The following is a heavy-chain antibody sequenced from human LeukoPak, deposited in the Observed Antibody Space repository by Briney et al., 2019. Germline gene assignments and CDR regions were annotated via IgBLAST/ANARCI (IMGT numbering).Heavy chain of an antibody. Sequence: ASVKVSCKASGYTFTSYAMHWVRQAPGQRLEWMGWINAGNGNTKYSQEFQGRVTITRDTSASTAYMELSSLRSGDTAVYYCARDNSVRDEAWWFNPWGQGTLVTVSS. CDR3: ARDNSVRDEAWWFNP. D-gene: IGHD5-24*01. J-gene: IGHJ5*02. CDR2: INAGNGNT. V-gene: IGHV1-3*03. CDR1: GYTFTSYA.